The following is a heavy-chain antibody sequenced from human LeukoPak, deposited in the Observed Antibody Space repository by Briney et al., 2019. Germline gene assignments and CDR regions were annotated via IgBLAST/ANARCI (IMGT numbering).Heavy chain of an antibody. Sequence: GASVKVSCKASGYTFTSYGISWVRQAPGQGPEWMGWISAYNGNTNYAQKLQGRVTMTTDTSTSTAYMELRSLRSDDTAVYYCARLITMVRGVISWFDPWGQGTLVTVSS. J-gene: IGHJ5*02. CDR1: GYTFTSYG. V-gene: IGHV1-18*01. CDR3: ARLITMVRGVISWFDP. CDR2: ISAYNGNT. D-gene: IGHD3-10*01.